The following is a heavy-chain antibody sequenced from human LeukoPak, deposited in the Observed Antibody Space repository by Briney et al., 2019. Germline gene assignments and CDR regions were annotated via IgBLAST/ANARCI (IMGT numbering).Heavy chain of an antibody. D-gene: IGHD3-22*01. V-gene: IGHV4-34*01. CDR2: INHSGST. CDR3: AREIHYDSSGQRSLHAFDI. CDR1: GGSFSGYY. Sequence: SETLSLTCAVYGGSFSGYYWSWIRQPPGKGLEWIGEINHSGSTNYNPSLKSRVTISVDTSKNQFSLKLSSVTAADTAFYCAREIHYDSSGQRSLHAFDIWGQGTMVTVSS. J-gene: IGHJ3*02.